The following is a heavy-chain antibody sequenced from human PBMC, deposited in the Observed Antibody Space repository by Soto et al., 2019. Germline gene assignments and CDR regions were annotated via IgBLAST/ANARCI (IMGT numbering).Heavy chain of an antibody. V-gene: IGHV3-48*01. J-gene: IGHJ4*02. CDR2: ISSSSNSI. CDR1: GFTFSRYS. CDR3: ARALGGSSFGFDY. Sequence: PGGSLRLSCAASGFTFSRYSMNWVRQAPGKGLEWVSYISSSSNSIYYADSVKGRFTISRDNAKNSLHLQMNSLRAEDTAVYYCARALGGSSFGFDYWGQGTLVTVSS. D-gene: IGHD2-15*01.